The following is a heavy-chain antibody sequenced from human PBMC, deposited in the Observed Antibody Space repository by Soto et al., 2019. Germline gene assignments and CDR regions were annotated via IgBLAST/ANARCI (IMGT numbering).Heavy chain of an antibody. V-gene: IGHV3-23*01. J-gene: IGHJ4*02. D-gene: IGHD2-2*03. CDR2: ISGSGDSS. Sequence: GGSLRLSCTASGFTFSSFGMAWVRQAPGKGLEWVSAISGSGDSSYYADSVKDRFTISRDNPSNTLYLQMNNLIAEDTAVYYCAKVGIGMFSHKHHFDHWGQGTQVTVSS. CDR1: GFTFSSFG. CDR3: AKVGIGMFSHKHHFDH.